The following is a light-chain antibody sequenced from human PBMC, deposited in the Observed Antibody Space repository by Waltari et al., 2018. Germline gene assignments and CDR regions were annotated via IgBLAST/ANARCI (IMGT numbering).Light chain of an antibody. CDR2: EVS. CDR1: GSDFRDYDF. V-gene: IGLV2-8*01. CDR3: SSFAGRWI. J-gene: IGLJ2*01. Sequence: QSALTQPPSASGSPGQSVTISCTGSGSDFRDYDFVSWYQQHPGKAPKVILYEVSKRSPGVPDRFSGSKSGNTASLTVSGLQAEDEADYYCSSFAGRWIFGGGTKLTVL.